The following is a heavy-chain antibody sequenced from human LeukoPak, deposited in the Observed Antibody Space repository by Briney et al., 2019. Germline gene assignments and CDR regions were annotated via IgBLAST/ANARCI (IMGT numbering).Heavy chain of an antibody. J-gene: IGHJ4*02. CDR3: AKPLRSWYFGADYFDY. Sequence: GGSLRLSCAASGFTFSSYAMSWVRQAPGKGLEWVSTISGSGGSTYYADSVKGRFTISRDNSKNTLYLQMNSLRAEDTAVYYCAKPLRSWYFGADYFDYWGQGSLVTVSS. V-gene: IGHV3-23*01. CDR2: ISGSGGST. D-gene: IGHD6-13*01. CDR1: GFTFSSYA.